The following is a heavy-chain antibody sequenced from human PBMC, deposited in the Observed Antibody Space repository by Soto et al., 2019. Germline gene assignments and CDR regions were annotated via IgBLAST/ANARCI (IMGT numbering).Heavy chain of an antibody. CDR1: GFTFSSYG. J-gene: IGHJ4*02. CDR2: MWYDGSNK. V-gene: IGHV3-33*01. Sequence: VGSLRLSCAASGFTFSSYGMHWVRQAPGKGLEWVAVMWYDGSNKYYADSVKGRFTISRDNSKNTLYLQMNSLRAEDTAVYYCARDGWLGIAIYYFDYWGQGTLVTVSS. D-gene: IGHD6-19*01. CDR3: ARDGWLGIAIYYFDY.